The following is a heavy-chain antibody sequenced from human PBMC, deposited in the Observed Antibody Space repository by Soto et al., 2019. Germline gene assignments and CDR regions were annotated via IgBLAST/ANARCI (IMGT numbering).Heavy chain of an antibody. J-gene: IGHJ6*02. CDR1: GGTFSSYA. V-gene: IGHV1-69*13. CDR3: ARCMTTVTTPYYYGMDV. CDR2: IIPIFGTA. D-gene: IGHD4-4*01. Sequence: ASVKVSCKASGGTFSSYAISWVRQAPGQGLEWMGGIIPIFGTANYAQKFQGRVTITAGESTSTAYMELSSLRSEDTAVYYCARCMTTVTTPYYYGMDVWGQGTTVTVSS.